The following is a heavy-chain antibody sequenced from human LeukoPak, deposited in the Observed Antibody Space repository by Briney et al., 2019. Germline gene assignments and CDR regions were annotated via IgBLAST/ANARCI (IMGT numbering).Heavy chain of an antibody. CDR1: GFTFSSYE. J-gene: IGHJ6*03. CDR3: ARTYSSSWYESPYYYYYMDV. CDR2: ISSSGSTI. Sequence: AGGSLRLSCAASGFTFSSYEMNWVRQAPGKGLEWVSYISSSGSTIYYADSVKGRFTISRDNAKNSLYLQMNSLRAEDTAVYYCARTYSSSWYESPYYYYYMDVWGKGTTVTISS. D-gene: IGHD6-13*01. V-gene: IGHV3-48*03.